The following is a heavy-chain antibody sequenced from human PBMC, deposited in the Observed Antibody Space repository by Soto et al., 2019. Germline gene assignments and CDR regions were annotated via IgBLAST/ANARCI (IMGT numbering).Heavy chain of an antibody. CDR1: GFTFSSYA. J-gene: IGHJ4*02. V-gene: IGHV3-23*01. CDR2: ISGSGGST. CDR3: AKDGSSGWYGGVDY. Sequence: EVQLLESGGGLGQPGGSLRLSCAASGFTFSSYAMSWVRQAPGKGLEWVSAISGSGGSTYYADSVKGRFTISRDNSKNTRYLQMNSLRAEDTAVYYCAKDGSSGWYGGVDYWGQGTLVTVSS. D-gene: IGHD6-19*01.